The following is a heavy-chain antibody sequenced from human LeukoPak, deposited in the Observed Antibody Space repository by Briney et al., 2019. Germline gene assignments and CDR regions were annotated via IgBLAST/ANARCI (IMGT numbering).Heavy chain of an antibody. CDR2: IKQDGSQK. D-gene: IGHD5-18*01. Sequence: PGGSLRLSCAASGFTFSSYWMSWVRQAPGKGLEWVANIKQDGSQKYYVDSVKGRFTICRDNAKNSLYLQMNSLRAEDTAVYYCATLGSVDTVMVPRFDKWGQGALVTVSS. CDR3: ATLGSVDTVMVPRFDK. J-gene: IGHJ4*02. CDR1: GFTFSSYW. V-gene: IGHV3-7*01.